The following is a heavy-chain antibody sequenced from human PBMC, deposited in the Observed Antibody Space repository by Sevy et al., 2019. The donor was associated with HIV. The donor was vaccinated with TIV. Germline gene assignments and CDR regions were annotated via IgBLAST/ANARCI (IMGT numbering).Heavy chain of an antibody. Sequence: GGSLRLSCAASGFTFSNVWMSWVRQAPGKGLEWVGHIKSKTDGGTTDYAAPVKGRFTISRDDSKNMLSLQMNSLKTEDSAVYYSITGRSILIYWGQGTLVTVSS. CDR1: GFTFSNVW. CDR2: IKSKTDGGTT. D-gene: IGHD6-6*01. J-gene: IGHJ4*02. V-gene: IGHV3-15*01. CDR3: ITGRSILIY.